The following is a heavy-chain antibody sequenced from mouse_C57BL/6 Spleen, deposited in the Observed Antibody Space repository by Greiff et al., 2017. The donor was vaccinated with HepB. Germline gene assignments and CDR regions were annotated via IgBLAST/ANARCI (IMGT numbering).Heavy chain of an antibody. D-gene: IGHD1-1*01. CDR3: AREELRYAMDY. Sequence: EVQVVESGGGLVKPGGSLKLSCAASGFTFSSYAMSWVRQTPEKRLEWVATISDGGSYTYYPDNVKGRFTISRDNAKNNLYLQMSHLKSEDTAMYYCAREELRYAMDYWGQGTSVTVSS. V-gene: IGHV5-4*01. CDR1: GFTFSSYA. J-gene: IGHJ4*01. CDR2: ISDGGSYT.